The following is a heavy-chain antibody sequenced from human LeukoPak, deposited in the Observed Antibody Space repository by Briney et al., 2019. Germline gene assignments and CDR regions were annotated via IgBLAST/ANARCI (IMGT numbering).Heavy chain of an antibody. D-gene: IGHD3-9*01. CDR1: GFSLSTSGMC. V-gene: IGHV2-70*11. Sequence: SAPALVKPTQTLTLTCTFSGFSLSTSGMCVSWMRQPPGKALEWLARIDWDDDKYYSTSLKTRLTISKDTSKNQVVLTMTNMDPVDTATYYCARTYYDILTGYYTDYWGQGTLVTVSS. CDR2: IDWDDDK. J-gene: IGHJ4*02. CDR3: ARTYYDILTGYYTDY.